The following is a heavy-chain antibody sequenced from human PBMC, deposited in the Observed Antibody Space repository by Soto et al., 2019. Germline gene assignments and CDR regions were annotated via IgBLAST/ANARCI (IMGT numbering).Heavy chain of an antibody. Sequence: SGPTLVNPTQTLTLTCTFSGFALTASAVGVGWIRQPPGKALEWLALIYWDDDKRYSPSLKNRLTITKDTSANQVVLTMTDMDPEDTATYSCAHLLGGCSSSGCSPLRFDYWGQGTLVTVSS. CDR1: GFALTASAVG. V-gene: IGHV2-5*02. J-gene: IGHJ4*02. CDR3: AHLLGGCSSSGCSPLRFDY. D-gene: IGHD2-2*01. CDR2: IYWDDDK.